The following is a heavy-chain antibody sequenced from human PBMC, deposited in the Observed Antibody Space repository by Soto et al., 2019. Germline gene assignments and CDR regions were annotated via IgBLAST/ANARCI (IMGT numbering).Heavy chain of an antibody. CDR2: IIPILGIA. CDR1: GGTFSSYT. CDR3: ARGSMTTVTTFGY. Sequence: GASVKLSCKASGGTFSSYTISWVRQAPGQGLEWMGRIIPILGIANYAQKFQGRVTITADKSTSTAYMELSSLRSEDTAVYYCARGSMTTVTTFGYWGQGTLVTVSS. V-gene: IGHV1-69*02. D-gene: IGHD4-17*01. J-gene: IGHJ4*02.